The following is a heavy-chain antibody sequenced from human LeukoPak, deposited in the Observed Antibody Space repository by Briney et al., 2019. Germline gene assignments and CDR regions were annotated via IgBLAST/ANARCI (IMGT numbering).Heavy chain of an antibody. CDR2: IIPIFGTA. J-gene: IGHJ5*02. Sequence: ASVKVSCRASGGTFSSYAISWVRQAPGQGLEWMGGIIPIFGTANYAQKLQGRVTITADESTSTAYMELSSLRSEDTAVYYCASSSGYDFWRALRNWFDPWGQGTLVTVSS. V-gene: IGHV1-69*01. CDR3: ASSSGYDFWRALRNWFDP. CDR1: GGTFSSYA. D-gene: IGHD3-3*01.